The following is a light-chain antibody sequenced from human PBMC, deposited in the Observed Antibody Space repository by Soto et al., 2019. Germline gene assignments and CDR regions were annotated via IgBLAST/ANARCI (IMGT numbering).Light chain of an antibody. Sequence: QSVLTQPPSVSGAPGQRVTISCTGSSSNIGAGYDVHWYQQLPGTAPKLLIYENTNRPSGVPDRFSGSKSGTSASLAISGLQTEDEADYYCQSFDSNLGGSYVLGTGTQLTVL. CDR1: SSNIGAGYD. CDR3: QSFDSNLGGSYV. CDR2: ENT. J-gene: IGLJ1*01. V-gene: IGLV1-40*01.